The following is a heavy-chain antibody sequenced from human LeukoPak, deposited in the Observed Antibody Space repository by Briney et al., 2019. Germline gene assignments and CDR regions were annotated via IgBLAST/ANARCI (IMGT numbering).Heavy chain of an antibody. CDR1: GLTFSNYD. CDR3: AKDLSRAVAADWFDP. D-gene: IGHD6-19*01. Sequence: SGGSLRLSCAASGLTFSNYDMSWVRQAPGKGLEWVSSISDGGGSTYYADSVKGRFTISRDNSKNTLYLQMTNLRAADTAVYYCAKDLSRAVAADWFDPWDQGSLVTVSS. V-gene: IGHV3-23*01. J-gene: IGHJ5*02. CDR2: ISDGGGST.